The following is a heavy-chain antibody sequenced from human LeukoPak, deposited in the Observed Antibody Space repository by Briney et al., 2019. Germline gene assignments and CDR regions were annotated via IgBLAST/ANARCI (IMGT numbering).Heavy chain of an antibody. CDR3: ARGGIVVVRGKNWFDP. D-gene: IGHD2-2*01. J-gene: IGHJ5*02. CDR2: IIPIFGTA. CDR1: GGTFISYA. Sequence: SVKVSCKASGGTFISYAISWVRQAPGQGLEWMGGIIPIFGTASYAQKFQGRVTITADESTSTAYMELSSLRSEDTAVYYCARGGIVVVRGKNWFDPWGQGTLVTVSS. V-gene: IGHV1-69*13.